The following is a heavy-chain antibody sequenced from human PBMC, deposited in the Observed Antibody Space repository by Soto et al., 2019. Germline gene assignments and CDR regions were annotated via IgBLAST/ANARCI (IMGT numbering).Heavy chain of an antibody. J-gene: IGHJ5*02. CDR1: GYTFTSYG. Sequence: QVQLVQSGAEVKKPGASVKVSCKASGYTFTSYGISWVRQAPGQGLEWMGWISAYNGNTNYAQKLQGRVTMTTDTSTSTAYMELRSLRSDDTAVYYSARDSDYYDSSGAWGWFDPWGQGTLVTVSS. D-gene: IGHD3-22*01. V-gene: IGHV1-18*01. CDR3: ARDSDYYDSSGAWGWFDP. CDR2: ISAYNGNT.